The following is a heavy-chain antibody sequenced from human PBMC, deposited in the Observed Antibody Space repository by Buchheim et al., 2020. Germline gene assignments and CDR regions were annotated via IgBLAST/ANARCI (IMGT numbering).Heavy chain of an antibody. Sequence: QGQLVESGGGVVQPGRSLRLSCTVSGFTFRYYGIHWVRQAPGKGLEWVATISHDGNHKFYADSVKGRLTISRDNSKSMMFLQMENLRAEDTAMYYCAKDLRTAEFNYPRYMDVWGKGTT. D-gene: IGHD2-21*02. CDR1: GFTFRYYG. V-gene: IGHV3-30*18. CDR3: AKDLRTAEFNYPRYMDV. CDR2: ISHDGNHK. J-gene: IGHJ6*03.